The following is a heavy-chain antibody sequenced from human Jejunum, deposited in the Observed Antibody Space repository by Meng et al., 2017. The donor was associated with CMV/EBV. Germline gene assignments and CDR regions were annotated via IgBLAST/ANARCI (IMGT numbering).Heavy chain of an antibody. CDR3: LRGSGGSV. Sequence: QLQLPESGPGLVKPSETLSLTCTVSGGSISSRSYYWGWIRQPPGKGLEWIGSIYYSGSTYYSPSLKSRVTISVDTSKNQFFLKLSSVTAADTAVYHCLRGSGGSVWGQGTLVTVSS. V-gene: IGHV4-39*07. J-gene: IGHJ1*01. D-gene: IGHD3-10*01. CDR1: GGSISSRSYY. CDR2: IYYSGST.